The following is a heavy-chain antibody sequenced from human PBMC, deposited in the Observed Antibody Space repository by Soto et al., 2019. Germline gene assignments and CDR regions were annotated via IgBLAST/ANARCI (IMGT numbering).Heavy chain of an antibody. J-gene: IGHJ4*02. CDR1: GASLSGYY. D-gene: IGHD2-15*01. CDR2: IFYTGST. Sequence: SETLSLTCTVSGASLSGYYWAWIRQPPGKGLEWIGNIFYTGSTDYNPSLKSRITMSLDTSRSHFSLKIRSVTTADTAVYYCARVDRGYFDYWGQGTLVAVSS. CDR3: ARVDRGYFDY. V-gene: IGHV4-59*01.